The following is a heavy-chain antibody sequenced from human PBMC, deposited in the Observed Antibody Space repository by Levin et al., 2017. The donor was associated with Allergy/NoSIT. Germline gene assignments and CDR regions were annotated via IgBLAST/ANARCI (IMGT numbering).Heavy chain of an antibody. Sequence: SETLSLTCTVSGDSISGGTLYWSWIRQRPGKGLEWIGFIHHSGSAFYNPSLQSRLSMSLDTSKSQFSLRVTSVTVADTAVYYCARDECAWLGECYGMDVWGHGTTVIVSS. V-gene: IGHV4-31*03. D-gene: IGHD3-10*01. CDR3: ARDECAWLGECYGMDV. CDR1: GDSISGGTLY. CDR2: IHHSGSA. J-gene: IGHJ6*02.